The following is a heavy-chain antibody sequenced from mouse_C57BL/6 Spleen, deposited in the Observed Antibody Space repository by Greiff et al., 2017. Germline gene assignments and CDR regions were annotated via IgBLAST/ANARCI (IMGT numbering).Heavy chain of an antibody. V-gene: IGHV1-80*01. CDR3: ARGGDYYGSGGMDY. CDR2: IYPGDGDT. CDR1: GYAFSSYW. D-gene: IGHD1-1*01. Sequence: QVQLQQSGAELVKPGASVKISCKASGYAFSSYWMNWVKQRPGKGLEWIGQIYPGDGDTNYNGKFKGKATLTADKSSSTAYMQLSSLTSEDSAVYFGARGGDYYGSGGMDYWGQGTSVTVSS. J-gene: IGHJ4*01.